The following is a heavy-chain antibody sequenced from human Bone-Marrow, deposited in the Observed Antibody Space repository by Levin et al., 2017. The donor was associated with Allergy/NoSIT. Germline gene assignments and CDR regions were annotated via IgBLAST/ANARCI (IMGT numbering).Heavy chain of an antibody. CDR2: IGSINGGTT. J-gene: IGHJ4*02. CDR1: GFTFSSFP. Sequence: GESLKISCSASGFTFSSFPMHWVRQAPGKGLECVSGIGSINGGTTYYAASVRGRFTISRDDSQNTVYLQMGSLRPEDTAMYYCVKGANFDFWSGYYRDWGQGTLVTVSS. D-gene: IGHD3-3*01. V-gene: IGHV3-64D*06. CDR3: VKGANFDFWSGYYRD.